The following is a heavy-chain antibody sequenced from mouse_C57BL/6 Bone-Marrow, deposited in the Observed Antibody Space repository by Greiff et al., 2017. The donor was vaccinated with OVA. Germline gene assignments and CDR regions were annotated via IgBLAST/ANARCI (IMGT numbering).Heavy chain of an antibody. CDR3: ARSKRYFDY. CDR2: IRNKANGYTT. Sequence: EVQLQQSGGGLVQPGGSLSLSCAASGFTFTDYYMSWVRQPPGKALEWLGFIRNKANGYTTEYSASVKGRFTISRDNSQSILYLQMNALRAEDSATYYCARSKRYFDYWGQGTTLTVSS. CDR1: GFTFTDYY. J-gene: IGHJ2*01. V-gene: IGHV7-3*01.